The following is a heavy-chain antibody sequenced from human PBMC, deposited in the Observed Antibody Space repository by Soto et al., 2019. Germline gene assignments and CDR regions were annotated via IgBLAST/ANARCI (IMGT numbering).Heavy chain of an antibody. Sequence: GGSLRLSXAASGFTFSSHWMHWVRQAPGKGLVWVARMNSDGSTTNYADSVKGRFTISRDNAGNTLFLQMSSLRAEDTAVYYCVRDGYPAWVYGVDVWGQGTTVTVSS. CDR3: VRDGYPAWVYGVDV. V-gene: IGHV3-74*01. CDR1: GFTFSSHW. J-gene: IGHJ6*02. CDR2: MNSDGSTT. D-gene: IGHD1-1*01.